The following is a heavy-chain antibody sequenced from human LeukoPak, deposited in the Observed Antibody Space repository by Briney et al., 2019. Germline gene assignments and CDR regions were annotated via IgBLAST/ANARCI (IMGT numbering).Heavy chain of an antibody. V-gene: IGHV3-30-3*01. CDR1: GFTVSRYA. CDR3: ARGGHIVRAKGDWFDP. CDR2: ISYVGSNK. D-gene: IGHD1-26*01. Sequence: GGALRLSCAASGFTVSRYAMRWVRQAPGKGLEWVAVISYVGSNKYYADSVKGRSTISRDNSKNTLYLQMNSRTAEDTAAYYCARGGHIVRAKGDWFDPWGQGTLVTVSS. J-gene: IGHJ5*02.